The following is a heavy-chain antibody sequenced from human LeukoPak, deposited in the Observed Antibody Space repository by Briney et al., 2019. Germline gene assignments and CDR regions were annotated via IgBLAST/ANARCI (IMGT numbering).Heavy chain of an antibody. CDR2: ISNSGSTK. CDR3: ARGRLPGYFFDP. D-gene: IGHD4-23*01. Sequence: PGGSLRLSCAASGFTFRGFAMHWVRQAPGKGLEWVSFISNSGSTKYYADSVKGRFTISRDNSKNTLYLQMNILGAEDTAVYYCARGRLPGYFFDPWGQGTLVTVSS. CDR1: GFTFRGFA. V-gene: IGHV3-30-3*01. J-gene: IGHJ5*02.